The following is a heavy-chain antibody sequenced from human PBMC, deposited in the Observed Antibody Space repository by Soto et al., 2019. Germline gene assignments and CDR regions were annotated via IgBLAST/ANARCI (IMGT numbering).Heavy chain of an antibody. Sequence: SVKVSCKASGGTFSSYAISWVRQAPGQGLEWMGGIIPIFGTANYAQKFQGRVTITADESTSTAYMELSSLRSEDTAVYYCARSSLVPYCSGGSCYSGDRYWGQGTLVTVSS. CDR1: GGTFSSYA. CDR2: IIPIFGTA. V-gene: IGHV1-69*13. D-gene: IGHD2-15*01. CDR3: ARSSLVPYCSGGSCYSGDRY. J-gene: IGHJ4*02.